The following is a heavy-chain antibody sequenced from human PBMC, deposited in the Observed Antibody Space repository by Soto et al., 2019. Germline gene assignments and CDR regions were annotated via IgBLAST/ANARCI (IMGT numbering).Heavy chain of an antibody. Sequence: GGSLRLSCAASGFTFSSYGMHLVRQAPGKGLECVAVISYDGSNKYYADSVKGRFTISRDNSKNTLYLQMNSLRAEDTAVYYCANCFYESLTGYSPFDFWGRGALVPVYS. CDR2: ISYDGSNK. J-gene: IGHJ4*02. V-gene: IGHV3-30*18. CDR3: ANCFYESLTGYSPFDF. CDR1: GFTFSSYG. D-gene: IGHD3-9*01.